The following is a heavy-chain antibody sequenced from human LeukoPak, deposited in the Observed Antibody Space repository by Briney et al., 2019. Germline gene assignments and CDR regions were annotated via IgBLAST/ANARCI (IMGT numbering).Heavy chain of an antibody. CDR3: ARSGSYYYYFDY. CDR2: ISWNSGSI. J-gene: IGHJ4*02. V-gene: IGHV3-9*01. D-gene: IGHD1-26*01. Sequence: GRSLRLSCAASGFTFDDYAMHWVRQAPGKGLEWVSGISWNSGSIGYADSVKGRFTISRDNAKISLYLQMNSLRAEDTALYYCARSGSYYYYFDYWGQGTLVTVSS. CDR1: GFTFDDYA.